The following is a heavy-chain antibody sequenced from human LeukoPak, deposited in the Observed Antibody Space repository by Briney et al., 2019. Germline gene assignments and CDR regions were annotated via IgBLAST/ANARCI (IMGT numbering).Heavy chain of an antibody. V-gene: IGHV3-49*03. Sequence: GGSLRLSCTASGFTFADYAMSWFRRAPGKGLEWVGFIRAKAYGGTADYAASVKGRFTLSRDDSKSIAYLQMNSLKTEDTAVYYCTRRTYCSGGNCNEDYWGQGTLVIVSS. CDR3: TRRTYCSGGNCNEDY. CDR1: GFTFADYA. J-gene: IGHJ4*02. D-gene: IGHD2-15*01. CDR2: IRAKAYGGTA.